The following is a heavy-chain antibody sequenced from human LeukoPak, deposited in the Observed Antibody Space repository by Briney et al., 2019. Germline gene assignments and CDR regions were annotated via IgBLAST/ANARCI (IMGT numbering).Heavy chain of an antibody. Sequence: GESLKISCKGSGYCFTSYWIGWVHQLPWKCLEWMGIIYPGDSDTIYSPSFQCQVTISADKSINTASLQWSSLKTSDAAMYYCARRGQQLEYFQHWGQGTLVTVSS. V-gene: IGHV5-51*07. J-gene: IGHJ1*01. CDR3: ARRGQQLEYFQH. CDR1: GYCFTSYW. D-gene: IGHD6-13*01. CDR2: IYPGDSDT.